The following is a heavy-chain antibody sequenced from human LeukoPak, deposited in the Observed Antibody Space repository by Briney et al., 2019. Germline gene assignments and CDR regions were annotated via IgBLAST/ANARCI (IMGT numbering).Heavy chain of an antibody. Sequence: GGSLRLSCAASGFTFSTYGMHWVRQAPGKGLEWVAFIRYDGRNKYYADSVKGRFTISRDNSKNTLCLQMNSLRAEDTAVYYXXXXIWPTVTTPGHTHFDYWGQGTLVTVSS. V-gene: IGHV3-30*02. CDR3: XXXIWPTVTTPGHTHFDY. CDR1: GFTFSTYG. CDR2: IRYDGRNK. D-gene: IGHD4-17*01. J-gene: IGHJ4*02.